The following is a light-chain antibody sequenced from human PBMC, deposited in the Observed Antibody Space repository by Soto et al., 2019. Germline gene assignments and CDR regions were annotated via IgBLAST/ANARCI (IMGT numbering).Light chain of an antibody. CDR3: ETWDSSLSAGV. V-gene: IGLV1-51*02. Sequence: HSVLPHPPSVSAAPGQKVTISSSGSSSNNGHNYVSWYQKLPGTAPKLLNYENNKRPSGIPDRFSGSKSGTSATLGITGLQTGDEADYYCETWDSSLSAGVFGTGTKVTVL. J-gene: IGLJ1*01. CDR1: SSNNGHNY. CDR2: ENN.